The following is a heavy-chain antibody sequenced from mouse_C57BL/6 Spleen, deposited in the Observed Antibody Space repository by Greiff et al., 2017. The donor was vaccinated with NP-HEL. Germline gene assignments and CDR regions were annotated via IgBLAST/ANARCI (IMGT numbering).Heavy chain of an antibody. V-gene: IGHV1-82*01. CDR3: ARELGPFAY. CDR2: IYPGDGDT. Sequence: QVQLKESGPELVKPGASVKISCKASGYAFSSSWMNWVKQRPGKGLEWIGRIYPGDGDTNYNGKFKGKATLTADKSSSTAYMQLSSLTSEDSAVYFCARELGPFAYWGQGTLVTVSA. CDR1: GYAFSSSW. D-gene: IGHD4-1*01. J-gene: IGHJ3*01.